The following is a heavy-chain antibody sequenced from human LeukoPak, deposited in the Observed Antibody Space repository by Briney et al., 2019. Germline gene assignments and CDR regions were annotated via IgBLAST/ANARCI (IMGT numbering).Heavy chain of an antibody. CDR2: IYPGDSDT. V-gene: IGHV5-51*01. CDR1: GYRFTSYW. Sequence: GESLKISCKGSGYRFTSYWIGGVPPMPGKGLGWMGIIYPGDSDTRYSPSFQGQVTISADKSISTAYLQWSSLKASDTAMYYCARRLLGYCSGGSCEYYFDYWGQGTLVTVSS. J-gene: IGHJ4*02. CDR3: ARRLLGYCSGGSCEYYFDY. D-gene: IGHD2-15*01.